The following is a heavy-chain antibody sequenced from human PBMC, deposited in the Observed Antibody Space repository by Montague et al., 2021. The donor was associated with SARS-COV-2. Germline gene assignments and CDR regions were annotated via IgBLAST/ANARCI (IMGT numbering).Heavy chain of an antibody. CDR3: AHSIAAIEAESSYYYYYYGMDV. J-gene: IGHJ6*02. CDR2: XXWDDDK. Sequence: PALVKPTQTLTLTCTFSGFSLSTSGVGVGWIRQPPGKALEWLALXXWDDDKRYSPSLKSRLTITKDTSKNQVVLTMTNMDPMDTATYYCAHSIAAIEAESSYYYYYYGMDVWGQGTTVTVSS. V-gene: IGHV2-5*02. D-gene: IGHD6-25*01. CDR1: GFSLSTSGVG.